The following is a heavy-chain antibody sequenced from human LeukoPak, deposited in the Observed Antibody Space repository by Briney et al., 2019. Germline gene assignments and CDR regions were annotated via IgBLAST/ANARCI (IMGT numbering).Heavy chain of an antibody. CDR3: ARGPPRYISY. CDR2: IEQSGST. Sequence: SETLSLTCTVSGYSISSGYYWGWIWQPPGKGLEWIASIEQSGSTYYNPSLKGRVTISVDTSKNQFSLKVSSVTAADTAIYYCARGPPRYISYWGQGTLVTVSS. V-gene: IGHV4-38-2*02. J-gene: IGHJ4*02. D-gene: IGHD5-18*01. CDR1: GYSISSGYY.